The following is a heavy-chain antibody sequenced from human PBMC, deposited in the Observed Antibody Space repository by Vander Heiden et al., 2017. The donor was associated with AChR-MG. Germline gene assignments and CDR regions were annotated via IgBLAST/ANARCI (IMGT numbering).Heavy chain of an antibody. J-gene: IGHJ4*02. V-gene: IGHV3-23*01. CDR1: GLTFSTYA. CDR2: ISAGGST. CDR3: AATAGYSSGRAYFDY. Sequence: EVQLLDSVGGLVQTGGSLRLACAARGLTFSTYAISWVSQAPGKGLEWVSGISAGGSTNYADSVKGRFTISRDNSKNTLSLQMNSLRAEDTAVYYCAATAGYSSGRAYFDYWGQGNLVTVSS. D-gene: IGHD6-19*01.